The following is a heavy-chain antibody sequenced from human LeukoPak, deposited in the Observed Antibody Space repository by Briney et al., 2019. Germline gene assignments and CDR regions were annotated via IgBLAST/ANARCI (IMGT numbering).Heavy chain of an antibody. CDR1: GYTFTGYY. CDR3: ASGGGAPGHVDP. Sequence: ASVKVSCKASGYTFTGYYMHWVRQAPGQGLEWMGWINPNSGGTNYARKFQGRVTMTRDTSISTAYMELSRLRSDDTAVYYCASGGGAPGHVDPWGQGTLVTVSS. J-gene: IGHJ5*02. D-gene: IGHD2-21*01. V-gene: IGHV1-2*02. CDR2: INPNSGGT.